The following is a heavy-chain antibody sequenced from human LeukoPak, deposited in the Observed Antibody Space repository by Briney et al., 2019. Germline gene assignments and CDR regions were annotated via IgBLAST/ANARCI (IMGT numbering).Heavy chain of an antibody. V-gene: IGHV1-46*01. CDR1: GYTFTSHF. CDR3: ARVKSYYYDTSDKDAFDI. Sequence: ASVKVSCKASGYTFTSHFMHWVRQAPGQGLEWMGIINPRGGSTSYTQKFQGRVTMTRDTSMSTVYMELSSLRSEDTAVYSCARVKSYYYDTSDKDAFDIWGQGTMVTVSS. D-gene: IGHD3-22*01. J-gene: IGHJ3*02. CDR2: INPRGGST.